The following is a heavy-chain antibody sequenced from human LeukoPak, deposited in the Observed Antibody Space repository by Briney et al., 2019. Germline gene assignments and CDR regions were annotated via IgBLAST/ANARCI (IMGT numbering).Heavy chain of an antibody. CDR3: ARDKGGAVPSSHAFDI. CDR2: IYTSGST. CDR1: GGSISSGSYY. Sequence: SQTLSLTCTVSGGSISSGSYYWSWIRQPAGKGLEWIGRIYTSGSTNYNPSLKSRVTMSVDTSKNQFSLKLSSVTAADTAVYYCARDKGGAVPSSHAFDIWGQGTMVTVSS. J-gene: IGHJ3*02. D-gene: IGHD6-19*01. V-gene: IGHV4-61*02.